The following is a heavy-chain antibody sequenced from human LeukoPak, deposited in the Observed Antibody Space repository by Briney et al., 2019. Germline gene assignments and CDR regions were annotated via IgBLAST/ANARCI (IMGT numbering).Heavy chain of an antibody. J-gene: IGHJ3*02. V-gene: IGHV4-4*07. CDR1: GGSISNYY. Sequence: PSETLSLTCTVSGGSISNYYWSWVRQPAGKGLEWIGRIYTTGNTNYDPSLKSRVTIFGDTSKNQFFLKLSSVTAADTAVYYCARARYVNSFYAFDIWGQGTLVTVSS. CDR2: IYTTGNT. D-gene: IGHD3-9*01. CDR3: ARARYVNSFYAFDI.